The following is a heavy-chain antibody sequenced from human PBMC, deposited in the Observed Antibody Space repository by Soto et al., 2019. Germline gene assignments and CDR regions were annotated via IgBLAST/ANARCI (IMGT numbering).Heavy chain of an antibody. CDR3: ARRVVVAATNFDY. J-gene: IGHJ4*02. Sequence: SETLSLTCTVSGGSISSSSYYWGWIRQPPGKGLEWIGSIYYSGSTYYNPSLKSRVTISVDTSKNQFSLKLSSVTAADTAVYYCARRVVVAATNFDYWGQGTLVTVSS. CDR2: IYYSGST. CDR1: GGSISSSSYY. V-gene: IGHV4-39*01. D-gene: IGHD2-15*01.